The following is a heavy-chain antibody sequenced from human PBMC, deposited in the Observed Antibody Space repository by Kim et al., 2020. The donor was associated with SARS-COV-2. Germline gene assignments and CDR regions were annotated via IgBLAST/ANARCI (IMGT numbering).Heavy chain of an antibody. V-gene: IGHV4-59*08. Sequence: SETLSLTCTVSGGSISSYYWSWIRQPPGKGLEWIGYIYYSGSTNYNPSLKSRVTISVDTSKNQFSLKLSSVTAADTAVYYCARGGYCSGGSCYFHYMDVWGKGTTVTVSS. CDR2: IYYSGST. CDR1: GGSISSYY. CDR3: ARGGYCSGGSCYFHYMDV. D-gene: IGHD2-15*01. J-gene: IGHJ6*03.